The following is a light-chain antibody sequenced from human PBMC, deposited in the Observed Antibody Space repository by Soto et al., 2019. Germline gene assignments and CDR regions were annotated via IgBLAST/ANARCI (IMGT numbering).Light chain of an antibody. CDR3: ASYTSRSTLA. J-gene: IGLJ2*01. CDR1: SSDVGGYNS. Sequence: QSALTQPASVSGSPGASITISCTGTSSDVGGYNSVSWHQQHPGKAPKLLVYDVNNRPSGVSNRFSGSKSGNTASLTISGLQAEDEADYYCASYTSRSTLAFGGGTKVTVL. CDR2: DVN. V-gene: IGLV2-14*03.